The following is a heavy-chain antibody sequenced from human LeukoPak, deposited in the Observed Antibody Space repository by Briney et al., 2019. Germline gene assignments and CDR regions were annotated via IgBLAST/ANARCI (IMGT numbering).Heavy chain of an antibody. J-gene: IGHJ3*02. CDR1: GGSISSYY. CDR3: ARATSVRLYAFDI. Sequence: SETLSLTCTVSGGSISSYYWSWIRQPAGKGLEWIGRIYTSGSTNYNPSLKSRVTISVDTSKNRFSLKLSSVTAADTAVYYCARATSVRLYAFDIWGQGTMVTVSS. CDR2: IYTSGST. V-gene: IGHV4-4*07. D-gene: IGHD3-10*01.